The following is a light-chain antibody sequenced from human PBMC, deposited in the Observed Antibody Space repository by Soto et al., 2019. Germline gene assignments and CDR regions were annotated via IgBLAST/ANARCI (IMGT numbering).Light chain of an antibody. CDR2: AAS. V-gene: IGKV1-39*01. Sequence: DIQMTQSPSSLSTSVGDRVTITCRASQSISTYLYWYQQKPGKAPKLLIYAASGLQSGVPSRFSGSGSGTDFTLTINSLQPEDFATYYCQQSYRVPPTFXGGTKVDIK. J-gene: IGKJ4*01. CDR1: QSISTY. CDR3: QQSYRVPPT.